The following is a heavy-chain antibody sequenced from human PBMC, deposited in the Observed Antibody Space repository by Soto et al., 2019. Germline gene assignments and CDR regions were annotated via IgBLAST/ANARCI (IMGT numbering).Heavy chain of an antibody. J-gene: IGHJ4*02. D-gene: IGHD3-22*01. CDR2: IYYTGTT. Sequence: QVQLQESGPGLVKPSETLSLTCTVSGGSISGGDYYWTWIRQSPGKGLEWIGNIYYTGTTYYNPSLKSRVTISVDTSNNQFSLSLNSVTATDTAVYFCARGMGMIRRHDSWGQGTLLIVST. V-gene: IGHV4-30-4*01. CDR3: ARGMGMIRRHDS. CDR1: GGSISGGDYY.